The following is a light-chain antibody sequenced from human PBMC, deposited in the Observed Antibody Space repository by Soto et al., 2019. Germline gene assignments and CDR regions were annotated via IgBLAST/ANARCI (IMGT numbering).Light chain of an antibody. CDR2: EVT. CDR1: ITDIGAYNY. J-gene: IGLJ1*01. V-gene: IGLV2-14*01. Sequence: QCTMNQPASVSGSRGQSITISCTGTITDIGAYNYVSWYQQHPGKAPKLLIYEVTNRPSGVSNRFSGSKSGNTASLTISGLQAEDEANYYCNSYTTLSNRVFGTGTKVTVL. CDR3: NSYTTLSNRV.